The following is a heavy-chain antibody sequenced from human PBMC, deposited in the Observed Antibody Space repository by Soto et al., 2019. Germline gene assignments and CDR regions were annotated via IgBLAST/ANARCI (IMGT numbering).Heavy chain of an antibody. CDR1: GFTFSSYG. CDR2: IWYDGSNK. Sequence: QVQLVESGGGVVQPGRSLRLSCVASGFTFSSYGMHWVRQAPGKGLEWVAVIWYDGSNKYYADSVKGRFTISRDNSKNTLYLQMNSLRAEDTAVYYCARYYYDSSGYYYFDYWGQGTLVTVSS. CDR3: ARYYYDSSGYYYFDY. D-gene: IGHD3-22*01. J-gene: IGHJ4*02. V-gene: IGHV3-33*01.